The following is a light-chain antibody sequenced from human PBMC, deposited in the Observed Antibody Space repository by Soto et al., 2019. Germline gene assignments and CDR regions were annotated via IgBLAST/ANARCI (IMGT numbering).Light chain of an antibody. Sequence: IVLAQSPVTLSLSPGERATLSCRASQSVSNYLAWYQQRPGQAPRLLIYDASNRATDIPARFSGSGSGTDFTLTIRSLSPDALAVYYCQQRSNWFTFGQGTRLEIK. CDR2: DAS. V-gene: IGKV3-11*01. J-gene: IGKJ5*01. CDR1: QSVSNY. CDR3: QQRSNWFT.